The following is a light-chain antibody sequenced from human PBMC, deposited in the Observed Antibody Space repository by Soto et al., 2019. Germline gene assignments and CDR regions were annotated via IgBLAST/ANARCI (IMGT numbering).Light chain of an antibody. Sequence: AIQLTQSPSSLSASVGDRVTITCRASQGISYTLAWYQQKPGKAPNLLVFDASSLESGVPSRFSGSGSGTDLTLTISSLHPEDFATYYCQQFSNYPLTFGQGTRLEIK. V-gene: IGKV1D-13*01. CDR3: QQFSNYPLT. CDR1: QGISYT. J-gene: IGKJ5*01. CDR2: DAS.